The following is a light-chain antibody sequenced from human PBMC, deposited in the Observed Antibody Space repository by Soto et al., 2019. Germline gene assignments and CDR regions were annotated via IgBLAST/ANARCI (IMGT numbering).Light chain of an antibody. Sequence: EIGITQSPATLSVSPGERATLSCRASQSVSSNLAWYQQKPGQAPRLLIYGASTRATGIPARFSGSGSGTEFTLTISSLQSEDFAVYSCQQYSNWPPWTFGQGTKVDIK. J-gene: IGKJ1*01. CDR3: QQYSNWPPWT. CDR2: GAS. V-gene: IGKV3-15*01. CDR1: QSVSSN.